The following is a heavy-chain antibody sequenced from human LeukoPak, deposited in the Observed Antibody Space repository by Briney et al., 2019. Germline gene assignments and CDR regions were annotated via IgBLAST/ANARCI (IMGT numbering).Heavy chain of an antibody. D-gene: IGHD3-10*01. J-gene: IGHJ4*02. CDR1: GGSVNGYY. CDR2: IYYSGST. V-gene: IGHV4-59*02. CDR3: ARCYYGSGSHYHFDY. Sequence: SETLSLTCTVFGGSVNGYYWSWIRQPPGKGLECIGYIYYSGSTNYNPSLKSRVTISVDTSKNQFSLKLSSVTAADTAVYYCARCYYGSGSHYHFDYWGQGTLVTVSS.